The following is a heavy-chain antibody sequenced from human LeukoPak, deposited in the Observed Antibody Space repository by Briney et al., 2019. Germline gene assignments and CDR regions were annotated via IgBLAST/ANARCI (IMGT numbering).Heavy chain of an antibody. V-gene: IGHV4-59*01. CDR1: GGSTSSYY. CDR3: ARERYSSGWYVDY. Sequence: SETLSLTCTVSGGSTSSYYWSWIRQPPGKGLEWIGYIYYVGSTNYNPSLNSRVTISVDTSKNQFSLKLSSVTAADTAVYYCARERYSSGWYVDYWGQGTLVTVSS. J-gene: IGHJ4*02. CDR2: IYYVGST. D-gene: IGHD6-19*01.